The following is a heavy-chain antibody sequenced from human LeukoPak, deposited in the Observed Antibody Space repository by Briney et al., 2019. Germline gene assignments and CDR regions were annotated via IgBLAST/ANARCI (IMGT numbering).Heavy chain of an antibody. CDR3: ARDISSSLDAFDI. V-gene: IGHV3-23*01. CDR1: GFTFSSYA. J-gene: IGHJ3*02. Sequence: GGSLRLSCAASGFTFSSYAMSWVRQPPGKGLEWVSAISGSGGSTYYADSVKGRFTISRDNSKNTLYLQMNSLRAEDTAVYYCARDISSSLDAFDIWGQGTMVTVSS. CDR2: ISGSGGST. D-gene: IGHD6-13*01.